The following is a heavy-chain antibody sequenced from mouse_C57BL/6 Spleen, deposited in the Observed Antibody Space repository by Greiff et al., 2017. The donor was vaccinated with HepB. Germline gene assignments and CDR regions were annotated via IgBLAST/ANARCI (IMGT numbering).Heavy chain of an antibody. CDR2: IDPETGGT. J-gene: IGHJ4*01. D-gene: IGHD1-1*01. CDR3: TRGGVYYGSYAMDY. Sequence: QVHVKQSGAELVRPGASVTLSCKASGYTFTDYEMHWVKQTPVHGLEWIGAIDPETGGTAYNQKFKGKAILTADKSSSTAYMELRSLTSEDSAVYYCTRGGVYYGSYAMDYWGQGTSVTVSS. CDR1: GYTFTDYE. V-gene: IGHV1-15*01.